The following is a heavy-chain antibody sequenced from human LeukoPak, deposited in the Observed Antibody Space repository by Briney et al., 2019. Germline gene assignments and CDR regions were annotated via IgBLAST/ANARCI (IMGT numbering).Heavy chain of an antibody. CDR2: INPNSGGT. CDR1: GYTFTGYY. J-gene: IGHJ6*02. V-gene: IGHV1-2*02. CDR3: ARGIRRYYYYGMDV. Sequence: GASVKVSCTASGYTFTGYYMHWVRQAPGQGLEWMGWINPNSGGTNYAQKFQGRVTMTRDTSISTAYMELNRLRSDDTAVYYCARGIRRYYYYGMDVWGQGTTVTVSS.